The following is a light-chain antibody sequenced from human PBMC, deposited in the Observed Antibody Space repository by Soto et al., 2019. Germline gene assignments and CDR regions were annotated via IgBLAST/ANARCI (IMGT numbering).Light chain of an antibody. Sequence: DIRMSQSPSSMSGSXGDRVTIPCRSSWNIYNCLNRYHQTAGGASAVLXXGASNLQGAVHFRLSGSGSGRDFTLTISGLQPEDSATYYCHESRSALWGTCGQGTKVDIK. CDR2: GAS. CDR3: HESRSALWGT. J-gene: IGKJ1*01. V-gene: IGKV1-39*01. CDR1: WNIYNC.